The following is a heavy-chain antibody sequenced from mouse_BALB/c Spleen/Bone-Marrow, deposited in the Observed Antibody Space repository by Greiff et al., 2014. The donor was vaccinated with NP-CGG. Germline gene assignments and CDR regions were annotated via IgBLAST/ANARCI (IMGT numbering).Heavy chain of an antibody. Sequence: LQESGAELVRPGSSVKISCKASGYAFSLYWVNWVKQRPGQGLEWIGQIYPGDDDTDYNGKFKGKATLTADRSPSTAYMQLGSLTSEDSAVYFCARGGISIDYWGHGTTLTVSS. J-gene: IGHJ2*01. CDR3: ARGGISIDY. CDR2: IYPGDDDT. CDR1: GYAFSLYW. V-gene: IGHV1-80*01.